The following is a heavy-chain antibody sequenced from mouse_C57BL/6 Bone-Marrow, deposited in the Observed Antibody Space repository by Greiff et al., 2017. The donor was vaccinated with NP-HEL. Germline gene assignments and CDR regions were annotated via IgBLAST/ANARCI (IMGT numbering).Heavy chain of an antibody. CDR2: IDPEDGDT. J-gene: IGHJ2*01. Sequence: VQLQQSGAELVRPGASVKLSCTASGFNIKDYYMHWVKQRPEQGLEWIGRIDPEDGDTEYAPKFQGKATMTADTSSNTTYLQLHSLTSEDTAVYYCTTPRQLRLRRAYFDYWGQGTTLTVSS. D-gene: IGHD3-2*02. V-gene: IGHV14-1*01. CDR1: GFNIKDYY. CDR3: TTPRQLRLRRAYFDY.